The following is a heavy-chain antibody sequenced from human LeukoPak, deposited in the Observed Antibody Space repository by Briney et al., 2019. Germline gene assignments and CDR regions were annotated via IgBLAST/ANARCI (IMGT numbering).Heavy chain of an antibody. D-gene: IGHD3-22*01. CDR1: RYTFTSYD. CDR3: ARLSQTPDYYGGGGYYFLGY. V-gene: IGHV1-8*01. CDR2: MNPNTGNT. Sequence: GASVKVSCKASRYTFTSYDINWMRQAPGQGLEWMGWMNPNTGNTGYAQKFQGRVTMTRDTSINTAYLELRSLRSDDTAIYHCARLSQTPDYYGGGGYYFLGYWGQGTLVTVSS. J-gene: IGHJ4*02.